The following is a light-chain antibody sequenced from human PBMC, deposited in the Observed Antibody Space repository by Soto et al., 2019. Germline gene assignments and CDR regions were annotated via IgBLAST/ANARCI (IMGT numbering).Light chain of an antibody. V-gene: IGKV3-15*01. J-gene: IGKJ2*01. Sequence: EIVMTQSPATLSVSPGERATLSCRVSQSVNSNLAWYQQKPGHSPRLLIYGASTRVTGIPARFSGSGSGTEFTLTISSLQSEDFAIYYCQQHNSWPPVFGQGTKLEIK. CDR1: QSVNSN. CDR3: QQHNSWPPV. CDR2: GAS.